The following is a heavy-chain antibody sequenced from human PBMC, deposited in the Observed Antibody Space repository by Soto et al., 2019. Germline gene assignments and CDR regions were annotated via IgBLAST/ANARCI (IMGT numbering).Heavy chain of an antibody. V-gene: IGHV1-8*02. CDR1: GYTFTNYD. CDR2: VNPISGNT. J-gene: IGHJ6*03. Sequence: ASVKVSCKASGYTFTNYDINWVRQATGQGLEWMGWVNPISGNTGYAQKFQGRVTMTRNTSITTAYMELSSLRSEDTAVYYRARRNSYYYYMDVWGTGTTVTVSS. CDR3: ARRNSYYYYMDV.